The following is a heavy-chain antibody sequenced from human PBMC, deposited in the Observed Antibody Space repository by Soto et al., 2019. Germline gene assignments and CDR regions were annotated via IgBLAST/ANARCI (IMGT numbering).Heavy chain of an antibody. V-gene: IGHV1-18*01. J-gene: IGHJ4*02. D-gene: IGHD1-1*01. CDR3: ARGRYGDY. CDR1: GYTFTSYG. CDR2: ISAHNGNT. Sequence: QVHLVQSGAEVKKPGASVKVSCKASGYTFTSYGITWVRQAPGQGLEWMGWISAHNGNTDYAQKLQGRVIVTRDTSTSTAYMELRSLRYDHSAVYYCARGRYGDYWGQGALVTVSS.